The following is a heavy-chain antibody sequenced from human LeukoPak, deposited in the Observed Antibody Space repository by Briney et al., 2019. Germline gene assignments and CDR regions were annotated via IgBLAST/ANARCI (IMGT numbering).Heavy chain of an antibody. Sequence: PGRSLRLSCAASGLTFSYYSMHWVRQVPGKGLEWVAVISYDGDNKDYADSVKGQVTISRDNSKSTQYLQMDSLRPGDTAVYYCARQGDTASWYFDYWGQGTLVTVSS. J-gene: IGHJ4*02. CDR3: ARQGDTASWYFDY. CDR1: GLTFSYYS. CDR2: ISYDGDNK. V-gene: IGHV3-30-3*01. D-gene: IGHD2-21*02.